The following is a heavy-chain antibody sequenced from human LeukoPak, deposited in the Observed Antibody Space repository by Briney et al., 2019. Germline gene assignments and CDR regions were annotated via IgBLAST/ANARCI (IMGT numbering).Heavy chain of an antibody. CDR1: GGSFSGYY. CDR2: INHSGST. Sequence: SETLSLTCAVYGGSFSGYYWSWIRQPPGKGLEWIGEINHSGSTNYNPSLKSRVTISVDTSKNQFSLKLSSVTAADTAVYYCARSANTVTRKEEKGPIDAFDIWGQGTMVTVSS. J-gene: IGHJ3*02. D-gene: IGHD4-11*01. CDR3: ARSANTVTRKEEKGPIDAFDI. V-gene: IGHV4-34*01.